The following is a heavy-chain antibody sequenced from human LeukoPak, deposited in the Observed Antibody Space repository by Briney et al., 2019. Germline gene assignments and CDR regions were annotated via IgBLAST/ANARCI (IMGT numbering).Heavy chain of an antibody. Sequence: PGGSLRLSCAASGFTFSSYAMHWVRQAPGKGLEWVAVISYDGSNKYYADSVKGRFTISSDNSKNTLYLQMNSLRADDTAVYYCARPSYDSSGYYYFDYWGQGTLVTVSS. CDR2: ISYDGSNK. CDR1: GFTFSSYA. CDR3: ARPSYDSSGYYYFDY. D-gene: IGHD3-22*01. J-gene: IGHJ4*02. V-gene: IGHV3-30*04.